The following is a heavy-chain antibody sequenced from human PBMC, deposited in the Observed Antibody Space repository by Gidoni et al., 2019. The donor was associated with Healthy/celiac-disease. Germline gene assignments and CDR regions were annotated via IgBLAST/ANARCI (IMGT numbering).Heavy chain of an antibody. CDR1: GFTFGDYA. J-gene: IGHJ4*02. D-gene: IGHD6-19*01. V-gene: IGHV3-49*04. CDR3: TRSPKYSSGWYYFDY. Sequence: EVQLVESGGGLVQPGRSLRLSCTASGFTFGDYAMSWVRQAPGKGLEWVGFIRSKAYGGTTEYAASVKGRFTISRDDSKSIAYLQMNSLKTEDTAVYYCTRSPKYSSGWYYFDYWGQGTLVTVSS. CDR2: IRSKAYGGTT.